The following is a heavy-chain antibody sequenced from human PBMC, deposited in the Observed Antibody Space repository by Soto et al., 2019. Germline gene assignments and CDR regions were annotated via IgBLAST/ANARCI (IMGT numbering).Heavy chain of an antibody. Sequence: GGSLRLSCTTSGFTFGDYAMSWFRQAPGKGLEWVGVVRSKAFGGTTDYAASVKGRFDISRDDSKSIAYLQMNSVTTEDTAVYFCARYTYTSRYSYYGMDVWGHGTTVTVSS. CDR1: GFTFGDYA. CDR2: VRSKAFGGTT. V-gene: IGHV3-49*03. CDR3: ARYTYTSRYSYYGMDV. J-gene: IGHJ6*02. D-gene: IGHD2-2*02.